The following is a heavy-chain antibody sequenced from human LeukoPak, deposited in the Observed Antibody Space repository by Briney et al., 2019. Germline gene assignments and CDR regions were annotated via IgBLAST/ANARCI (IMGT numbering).Heavy chain of an antibody. Sequence: SDTLSLTCTVSGRPLSISTYHCAWVRQSPGKGVGWNGSLYYSGTTYYNPSLKSRVTISVDTSKNQFSLKLSSVTAADTAVYFCARGATKQWLGRGIDYWGQGTLVTVSS. J-gene: IGHJ4*02. CDR1: GRPLSISTYH. CDR2: LYYSGTT. V-gene: IGHV4-39*07. D-gene: IGHD6-19*01. CDR3: ARGATKQWLGRGIDY.